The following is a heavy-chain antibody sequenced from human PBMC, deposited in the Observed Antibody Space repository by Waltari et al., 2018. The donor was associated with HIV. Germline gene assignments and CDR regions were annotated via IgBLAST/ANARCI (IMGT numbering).Heavy chain of an antibody. CDR2: IYYSGST. Sequence: QVQLQESGPGLVKPSQTLSLTCTVPGGSISSGGYYWSWIRQHPGKGLEWIGYIYYSGSTYYNPSLKSRVTISVDTSKNQFSLKLSSVTAADTAVYYCARGGIFGVVISYGMDVWGQGTTVTVSS. CDR3: ARGGIFGVVISYGMDV. D-gene: IGHD3-3*01. V-gene: IGHV4-31*03. CDR1: GGSISSGGYY. J-gene: IGHJ6*02.